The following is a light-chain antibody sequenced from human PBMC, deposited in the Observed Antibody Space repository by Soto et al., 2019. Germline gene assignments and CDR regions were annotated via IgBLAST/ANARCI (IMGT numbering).Light chain of an antibody. CDR2: DVS. J-gene: IGLJ3*02. CDR1: SSDVGGYNF. Sequence: QSALTQPASVSGSPGQSITISCTGSSSDVGGYNFVSWYQQHPGKAPTLVISDVSNRPSGVSNRFSGSKSGNTASLTISGLQAEDEADYYCSSYASSSTVVFGGGTQLTVL. CDR3: SSYASSSTVV. V-gene: IGLV2-14*01.